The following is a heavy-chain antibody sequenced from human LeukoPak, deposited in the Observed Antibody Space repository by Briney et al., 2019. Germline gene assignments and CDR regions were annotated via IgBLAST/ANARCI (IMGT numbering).Heavy chain of an antibody. CDR3: ARGAIQPWDY. CDR1: GYTFSSYG. J-gene: IGHJ4*02. Sequence: ASVKVSCKASGYTFSSYGISWVRQAPGQGLEWMGWMNPNSGNTGYAQKFQGRVTITRNTSISTAYMELSSLRSEDTAVYYCARGAIQPWDYWGQGTLVTVSS. V-gene: IGHV1-8*03. CDR2: MNPNSGNT. D-gene: IGHD5-18*01.